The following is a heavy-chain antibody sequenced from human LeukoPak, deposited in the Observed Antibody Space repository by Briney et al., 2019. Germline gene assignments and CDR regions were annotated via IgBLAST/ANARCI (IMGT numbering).Heavy chain of an antibody. CDR2: IYYTGST. V-gene: IGHV4-39*07. CDR1: GGSIISNSYY. CDR3: ARDGGGRLEYFFDY. J-gene: IGHJ4*02. D-gene: IGHD3-3*01. Sequence: ASETLSLTCTVSGGSIISNSYYWGWIRQPPGKGLEWIGSIYYTGSTYYNPSLKSRVTISVDTSKNQFSLKLSSVTAADTAVYFCARDGGGRLEYFFDYWGQGTLVTVSS.